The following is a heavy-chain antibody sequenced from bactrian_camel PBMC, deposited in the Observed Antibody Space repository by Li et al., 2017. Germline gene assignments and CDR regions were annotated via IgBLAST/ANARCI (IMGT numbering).Heavy chain of an antibody. CDR3: AADPRLSRLSCGRSWVQGPRSVNYY. J-gene: IGHJ4*01. D-gene: IGHD6*01. CDR1: TGTFRSAC. Sequence: HVQLVESGGGSAQAGGSLRLSCAARTGTFRSACMGWIRQVSGQEREGVASIDADGETSYVDSVKGRFTVSRDNAKNMIYLQMNNLKPEDTAMYYCAADPRLSRLSCGRSWVQGPRSVNYYRGQGTQ. CDR2: IDADGET. V-gene: IGHV3S9*01.